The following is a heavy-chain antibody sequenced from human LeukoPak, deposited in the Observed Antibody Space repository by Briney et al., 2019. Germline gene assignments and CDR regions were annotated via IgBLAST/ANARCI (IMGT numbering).Heavy chain of an antibody. CDR1: GGSFSDYY. V-gene: IGHV4-34*01. CDR3: AREGSYFGSGSPPLDY. CDR2: INHSGIT. Sequence: PSETLPLTCAVYGGSFSDYYWTWIRQAPGKGLEWIGEINHSGITNYSPSLKSRVTISVDTSKNQFSLKLSSVTAADTAVYYCAREGSYFGSGSPPLDYWGQGTLVTVSS. J-gene: IGHJ4*02. D-gene: IGHD3-10*01.